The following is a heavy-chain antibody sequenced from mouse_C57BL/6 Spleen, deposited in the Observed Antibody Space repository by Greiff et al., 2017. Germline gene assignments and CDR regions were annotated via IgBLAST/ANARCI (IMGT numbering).Heavy chain of an antibody. J-gene: IGHJ2*01. CDR1: GYTFTSYW. D-gene: IGHD1-1*01. Sequence: QVHVKQPGTELVKPGASVKLSCKASGYTFTSYWMHWVKQRPGQGLEWIGNINPSNGGTNYNEKFKSKATLTVDKSSSTAYMQLSSLTSEDSAVYYCARDGHYYGSSYDYFDYWGQGTTLTVSS. V-gene: IGHV1-53*01. CDR3: ARDGHYYGSSYDYFDY. CDR2: INPSNGGT.